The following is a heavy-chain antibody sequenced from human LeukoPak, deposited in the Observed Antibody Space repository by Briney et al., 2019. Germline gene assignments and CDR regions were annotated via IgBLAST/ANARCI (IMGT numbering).Heavy chain of an antibody. CDR3: AREGDYGDYDGGNWFDP. Sequence: ASVKVSCKASGYTFTVYYMHWVRQAPGQGLEWMGWINPNSGGTNYAQKFQGWVTMTRDTSISTAYMELSRLRSDDTAVYYCAREGDYGDYDGGNWFDPWGQGTLVTVSS. CDR2: INPNSGGT. V-gene: IGHV1-2*04. D-gene: IGHD4-17*01. CDR1: GYTFTVYY. J-gene: IGHJ5*02.